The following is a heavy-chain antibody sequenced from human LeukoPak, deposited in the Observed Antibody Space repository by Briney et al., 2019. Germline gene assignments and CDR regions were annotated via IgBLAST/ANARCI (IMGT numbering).Heavy chain of an antibody. J-gene: IGHJ4*02. CDR2: ISSSGTTI. V-gene: IGHV3-48*02. Sequence: GGSLRLSCAASGFTFSSYSMNWVRQAPGKGLEWVSYISSSGTTIYYADSVKGRFTISRDNAKNSLYLQMNSLRDEDTAIYYCARDRGYCSGGSCYTYYFDYWGQGTLVTVSS. D-gene: IGHD2-15*01. CDR3: ARDRGYCSGGSCYTYYFDY. CDR1: GFTFSSYS.